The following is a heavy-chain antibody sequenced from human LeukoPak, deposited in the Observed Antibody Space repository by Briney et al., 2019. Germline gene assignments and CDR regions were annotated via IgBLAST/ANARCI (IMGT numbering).Heavy chain of an antibody. Sequence: VASVKVSCKASGYTFTSYYMHWVRQAPGQGLEWMGIINPSGGSTSYAQKFQGRVTMTRDTSTSTVCMELSSLRSEDTAVYYCAREGATVTAEYYFDYWGQGTLVTVSS. CDR2: INPSGGST. V-gene: IGHV1-46*01. CDR1: GYTFTSYY. D-gene: IGHD4-17*01. J-gene: IGHJ4*02. CDR3: AREGATVTAEYYFDY.